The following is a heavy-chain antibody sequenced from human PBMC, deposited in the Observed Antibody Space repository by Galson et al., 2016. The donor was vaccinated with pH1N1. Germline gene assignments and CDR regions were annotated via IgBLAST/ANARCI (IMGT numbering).Heavy chain of an antibody. CDR1: GYTFTKEY. V-gene: IGHV1-46*01. Sequence: SVKVSCKASGYTFTKEYIHWVRQAPGQGLEWMGVIDPSNGGTAYSQNFQGLVTMTRDTSTNTVYMELSGLKSEDTAVYFCIRDLGRLRDYWGQGVPVIVSS. J-gene: IGHJ4*02. D-gene: IGHD7-27*01. CDR2: IDPSNGGT. CDR3: IRDLGRLRDY.